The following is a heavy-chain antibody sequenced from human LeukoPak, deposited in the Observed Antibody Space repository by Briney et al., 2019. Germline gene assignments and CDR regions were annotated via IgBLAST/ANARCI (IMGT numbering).Heavy chain of an antibody. CDR2: INWNGGST. J-gene: IGHJ4*02. CDR3: AKESDTMIVVVFYFDY. Sequence: GGSLRLSCAASGFIFSSCSMNWVRQAPGKGLEWVSGINWNGGSTGYADSVRGRFTISRDNAKNSLYLQMNSLRAEDTAAYYCAKESDTMIVVVFYFDYWGQGTLVTVSS. D-gene: IGHD3-22*01. V-gene: IGHV3-20*04. CDR1: GFIFSSCS.